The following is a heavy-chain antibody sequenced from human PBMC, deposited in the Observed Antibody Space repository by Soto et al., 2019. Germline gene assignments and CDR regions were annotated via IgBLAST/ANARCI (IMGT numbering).Heavy chain of an antibody. CDR1: GFTFSSYA. J-gene: IGHJ4*02. CDR3: ARGGWNGDPEGFDY. Sequence: QVQLVESGGGVVQPGRSLRLSCAASGFTFSSYAMHWVRQAPGKGLEWVAVISYDGSNKYYADSVKGRFTISRDNSKNTLYLQMNSRRAEDTAVYYCARGGWNGDPEGFDYWGQGTLVTVSS. D-gene: IGHD4-17*01. CDR2: ISYDGSNK. V-gene: IGHV3-30-3*01.